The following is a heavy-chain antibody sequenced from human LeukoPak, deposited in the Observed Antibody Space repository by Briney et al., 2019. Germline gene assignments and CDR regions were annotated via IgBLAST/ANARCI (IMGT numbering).Heavy chain of an antibody. J-gene: IGHJ4*02. V-gene: IGHV3-53*01. CDR2: MYTGGTT. CDR3: AKDEATSGGGLAS. Sequence: GGFLRLSCAASGFTVSGTHMSWVRQAPGKGLEWVSAMYTGGTTYYADSVQGRFTISRDNSKNTLYPQMSSLRAEDTAVYYCAKDEATSGGGLASWGQGTLVTVSS. D-gene: IGHD3-16*01. CDR1: GFTVSGTH.